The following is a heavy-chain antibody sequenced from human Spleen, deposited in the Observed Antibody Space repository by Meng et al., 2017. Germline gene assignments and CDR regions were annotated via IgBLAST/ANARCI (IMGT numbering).Heavy chain of an antibody. CDR2: INHSGST. CDR1: GGSFSDYY. D-gene: IGHD6-19*01. V-gene: IGHV4-34*01. CDR3: ARERRGSGWPN. Sequence: SETLSLTCVVSGGSFSDYYWSWIRQPPGKGLEWIGEINHSGSTNYNQSLESRATISVDTSQNNLSLKLSSVTAADSAVYYCARERRGSGWPNWGQGTLVTVSS. J-gene: IGHJ4*02.